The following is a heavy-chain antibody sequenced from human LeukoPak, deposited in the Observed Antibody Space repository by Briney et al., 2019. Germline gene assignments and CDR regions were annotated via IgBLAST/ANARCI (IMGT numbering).Heavy chain of an antibody. J-gene: IGHJ4*02. V-gene: IGHV4-39*01. CDR1: GGSISSSSYY. CDR2: TFYSGST. CDR3: ARRTDFWSGLINY. Sequence: SETLSLTCTVSGGSISSSSYYWGWIRQPPGKGLEWIGSTFYSGSTYYNPSLRSRVTISVDTSKNQFSLKLSSVTAADTAVYYCARRTDFWSGLINYWGQGTLVTVSS. D-gene: IGHD3-3*01.